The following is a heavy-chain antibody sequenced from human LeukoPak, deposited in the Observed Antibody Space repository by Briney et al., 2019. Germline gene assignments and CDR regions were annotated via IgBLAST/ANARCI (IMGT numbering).Heavy chain of an antibody. Sequence: SETLSLTCAVYGGSFSGDYWSWIRQPPGKGLEWIGEINHSGSTNYNPSLKSRVTISVDTSKNQFSLKLSSVTAADTAVYYCARGKWYDYWGQGTLVTDSS. CDR1: GGSFSGDY. D-gene: IGHD2-15*01. CDR2: INHSGST. V-gene: IGHV4-34*01. CDR3: ARGKWYDY. J-gene: IGHJ4*02.